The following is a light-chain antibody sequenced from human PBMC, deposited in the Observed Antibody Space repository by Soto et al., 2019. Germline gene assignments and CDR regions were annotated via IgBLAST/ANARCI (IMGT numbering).Light chain of an antibody. CDR1: QRVSSNY. Sequence: EIVLTQSPGTLSLSPGQRATLSCRASQRVSSNYLAWYQQNPGHAPRLLIYGASNRATGIPDRFSGSGSGTDFTLTISRLEPEDLALYYCQHYGSSPPVTFGGGTKVDIK. J-gene: IGKJ4*01. CDR2: GAS. CDR3: QHYGSSPPVT. V-gene: IGKV3-20*01.